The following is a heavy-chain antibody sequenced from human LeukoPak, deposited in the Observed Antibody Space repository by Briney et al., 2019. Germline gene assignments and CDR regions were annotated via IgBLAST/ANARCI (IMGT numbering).Heavy chain of an antibody. CDR1: GFTFSSYS. D-gene: IGHD2-2*01. CDR2: ISSSSSTI. V-gene: IGHV3-48*01. J-gene: IGHJ4*02. Sequence: GGSLRLSCAASGFTFSSYSMNWVRQAPGKGLEWVSYISSSSSTIYYADSVKGRFTISRDNAKNSLYLQMNSLRAEDTAVYYCARDYTRDQLPVHFDYWGQGTLVTVSS. CDR3: ARDYTRDQLPVHFDY.